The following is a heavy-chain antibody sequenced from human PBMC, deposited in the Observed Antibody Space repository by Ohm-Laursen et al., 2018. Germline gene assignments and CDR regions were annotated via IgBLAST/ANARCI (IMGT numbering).Heavy chain of an antibody. Sequence: SLRLSCSASGFTFSNYVMSWVRQAPGKGLQWVSAISGDGGSTDYADSVKGRFTISRDNAKNSLYLQMNSLRAEDTAVYYCARVGYYDSSGYHDAFDIWGQGTMVTVSS. CDR2: ISGDGGST. J-gene: IGHJ3*02. D-gene: IGHD3-22*01. CDR1: GFTFSNYV. CDR3: ARVGYYDSSGYHDAFDI. V-gene: IGHV3-23*01.